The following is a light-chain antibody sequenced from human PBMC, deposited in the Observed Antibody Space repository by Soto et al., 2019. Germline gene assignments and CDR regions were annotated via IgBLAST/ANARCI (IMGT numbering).Light chain of an antibody. J-gene: IGLJ2*01. Sequence: QSALTQPASVSGSPGQSITISCTRTSSDVGAYIYVSWYQQHPGKAPKLIIYEVSNRPSGVSNRFSGSKSGNTASLTISGLQAEDEADYYCSSFSVFGGGTQLTVL. CDR1: SSDVGAYIY. CDR3: SSFSV. V-gene: IGLV2-14*01. CDR2: EVS.